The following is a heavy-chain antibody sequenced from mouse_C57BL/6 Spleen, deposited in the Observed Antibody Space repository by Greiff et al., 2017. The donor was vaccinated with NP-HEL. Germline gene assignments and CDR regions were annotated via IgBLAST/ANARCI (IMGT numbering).Heavy chain of an antibody. CDR3: ARRAGDAYWYFDV. D-gene: IGHD4-1*01. Sequence: LKESGPGILQSSQTLSLTCSFSGFSLSTSGMGVSWIRQPSGKGLEWLAHIYWDDDKRYNPSLKSRITISKDTSRNQVFLKITSVDTADTATYYCARRAGDAYWYFDVWGTGTTVTVSS. CDR2: IYWDDDK. V-gene: IGHV8-12*01. CDR1: GFSLSTSGMG. J-gene: IGHJ1*03.